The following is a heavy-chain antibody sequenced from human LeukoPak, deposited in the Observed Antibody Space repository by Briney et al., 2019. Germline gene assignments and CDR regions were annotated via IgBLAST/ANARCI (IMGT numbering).Heavy chain of an antibody. J-gene: IGHJ4*02. Sequence: GGSLRLSCATSGFTFSSYAMSWVRQAPGKGLEWVSAISGSGSRTYYAASVKGRFTISRDTSKNTLYLQMNSLRAEDTAIYYCAKEGSGYPPDHWGQGTLVTVSS. D-gene: IGHD3-3*01. CDR1: GFTFSSYA. CDR2: ISGSGSRT. V-gene: IGHV3-23*01. CDR3: AKEGSGYPPDH.